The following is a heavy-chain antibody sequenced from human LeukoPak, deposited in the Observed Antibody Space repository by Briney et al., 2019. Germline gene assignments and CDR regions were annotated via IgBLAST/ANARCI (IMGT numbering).Heavy chain of an antibody. V-gene: IGHV1-18*01. CDR2: ISAYNGNT. CDR1: GYTFTSYG. D-gene: IGHD6-13*01. J-gene: IGHJ4*02. Sequence: ASVKVSCKASGYTFTSYGINWMRQAPGQGLEWMGWISAYNGNTNYAQKLQGRVTMTTDTSTSTAYMELRSLRSDDTAVYYCARDRTRIQAGTPAYWGQGTLVTVSS. CDR3: ARDRTRIQAGTPAY.